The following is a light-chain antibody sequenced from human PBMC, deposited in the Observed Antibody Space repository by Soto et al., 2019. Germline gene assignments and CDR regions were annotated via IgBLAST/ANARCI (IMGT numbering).Light chain of an antibody. Sequence: QYVLTEPASVSGSPGQSITISCTGTSSDVGGYNYVSWYQQHPGKAPKLMIYEVSNRPSGVSNRFSGSKSGNTASLTISGLQAGDEADYYCSSYTSSSTLVFGGGTQLTVL. CDR2: EVS. CDR3: SSYTSSSTLV. V-gene: IGLV2-14*01. J-gene: IGLJ2*01. CDR1: SSDVGGYNY.